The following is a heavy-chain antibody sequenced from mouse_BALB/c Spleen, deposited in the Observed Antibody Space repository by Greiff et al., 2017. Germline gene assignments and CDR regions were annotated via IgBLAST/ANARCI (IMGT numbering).Heavy chain of an antibody. J-gene: IGHJ4*01. V-gene: IGHV5-12-1*01. CDR1: GFAFSSYD. CDR2: ISSGGGST. D-gene: IGHD1-1*01. Sequence: EVQGVESGGGLVKPGGSLKLSCAASGFAFSSYDMSWVRQTPEKRLEWVAYISSGGGSTYYPDTVKGRFTISRDNAKNTLYLQMSSLKSEDTAMYYCARCYYGRGMDYWGQGTSVTVSS. CDR3: ARCYYGRGMDY.